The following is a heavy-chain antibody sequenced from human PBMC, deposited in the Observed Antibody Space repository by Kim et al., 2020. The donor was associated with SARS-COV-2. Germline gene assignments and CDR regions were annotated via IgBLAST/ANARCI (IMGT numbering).Heavy chain of an antibody. V-gene: IGHV4-61*02. J-gene: IGHJ4*02. CDR3: ARTVLLWFGESTYYFDY. D-gene: IGHD3-10*01. CDR1: GGSISSGSYY. CDR2: IYTSGST. Sequence: SETLSLTCTVSGGSISSGSYYWSWIRQPAGKGLEWIGRIYTSGSTNYNPSLKSRVTISVDTSKNQFSLKLSSVTAADTAVYYCARTVLLWFGESTYYFDYWGQGTLVTVSS.